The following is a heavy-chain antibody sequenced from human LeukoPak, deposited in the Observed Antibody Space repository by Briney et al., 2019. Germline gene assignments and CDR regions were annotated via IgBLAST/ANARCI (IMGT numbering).Heavy chain of an antibody. CDR3: ARAFLGNYYDSSGYLPYYFDY. CDR2: IYYSGST. V-gene: IGHV4-39*07. Sequence: SETLSLTCTVSGGSISSSSYYWGWIRQPPGKGLEWIGSIYYSGSTYYNPSLKSRVTISVDTSKNQFSLKLSSVTAADTAVYYCARAFLGNYYDSSGYLPYYFDYWGQGTLVTVSS. CDR1: GGSISSSSYY. D-gene: IGHD3-22*01. J-gene: IGHJ4*02.